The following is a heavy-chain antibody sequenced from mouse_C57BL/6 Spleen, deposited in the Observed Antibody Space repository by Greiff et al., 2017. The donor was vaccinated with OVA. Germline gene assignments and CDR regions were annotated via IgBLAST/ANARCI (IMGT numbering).Heavy chain of an antibody. V-gene: IGHV1-55*01. CDR2: IYPGSGST. Sequence: QVQLQQSGAELVKPGASVKMSCKASGYTFTSYWITWVKQRPGQGLEWIGDIYPGSGSTNYNEKFKSKATLTVDTSSSTAYMQLSSLTSEDSAVYYCARQGFDSGYFDVWGTGTTVTVSS. CDR3: ARQGFDSGYFDV. D-gene: IGHD2-4*01. CDR1: GYTFTSYW. J-gene: IGHJ1*03.